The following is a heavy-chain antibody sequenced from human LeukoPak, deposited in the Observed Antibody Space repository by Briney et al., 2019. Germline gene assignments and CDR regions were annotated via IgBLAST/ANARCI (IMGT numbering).Heavy chain of an antibody. D-gene: IGHD6-19*01. J-gene: IGHJ4*02. CDR3: AREELRYSSGSSHSYFDY. CDR1: VFTFSSYE. V-gene: IGHV3-48*03. Sequence: GGSLRLSCAASVFTFSSYEMNWVRQAPGKGLEGVSYISSSGSTIYYADSVKGRFTISRDNAKNSLYLQMDSLRAEDTAVYYCAREELRYSSGSSHSYFDYWGQGTLVTVSS. CDR2: ISSSGSTI.